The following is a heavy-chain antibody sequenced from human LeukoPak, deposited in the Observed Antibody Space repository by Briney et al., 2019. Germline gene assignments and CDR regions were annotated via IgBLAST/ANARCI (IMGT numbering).Heavy chain of an antibody. D-gene: IGHD3-9*01. V-gene: IGHV4-39*01. CDR1: GGSISNSSYF. J-gene: IGHJ5*02. CDR3: ARHEPYDLLTGNWFDP. Sequence: SETLSLTCTVSGGSISNSSYFWGWLRQPPGKGLEWIGTIYYSGSTYYNPSLKSRVTISVDTSKNQFSLNLSSGTAADTAVYYCARHEPYDLLTGNWFDPWGQGTLVTVSS. CDR2: IYYSGST.